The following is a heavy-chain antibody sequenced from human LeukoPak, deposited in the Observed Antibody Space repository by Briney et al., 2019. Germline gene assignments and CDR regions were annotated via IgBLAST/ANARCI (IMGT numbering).Heavy chain of an antibody. V-gene: IGHV3-33*01. J-gene: IGHJ4*02. Sequence: AGRSLRLSCAASGFTFSSYGMHWVRQAPGKGLEWVAVIWYDGSNKYYADSVKGRFTISRDNSKNTLYLQMNSLRAEDTAVYHCARGSIVVVPAAIDYWGQGTLVTVSS. CDR2: IWYDGSNK. D-gene: IGHD2-2*01. CDR1: GFTFSSYG. CDR3: ARGSIVVVPAAIDY.